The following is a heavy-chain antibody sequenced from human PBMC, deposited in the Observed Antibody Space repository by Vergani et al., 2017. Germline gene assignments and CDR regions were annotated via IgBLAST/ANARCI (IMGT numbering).Heavy chain of an antibody. D-gene: IGHD6-13*01. CDR3: AXVKAGYSSSWNTLYYFDY. CDR1: GYSFTSYF. V-gene: IGHV1-24*01. Sequence: QVQLVQSGAEVKKPGASVKVSCKASGYSFTSYFMHWVRQAPGKGLEWMGGFDPEDGETIYAQKFQGRVTMTEDTSTDTAYMELSRLRSEDTAVYYCAXVKAGYSSSWNTLYYFDYWGQGTLVTVSS. CDR2: FDPEDGET. J-gene: IGHJ4*02.